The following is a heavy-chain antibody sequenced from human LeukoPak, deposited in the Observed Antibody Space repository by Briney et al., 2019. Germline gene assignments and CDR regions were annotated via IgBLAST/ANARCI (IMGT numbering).Heavy chain of an antibody. V-gene: IGHV4-39*01. CDR2: IYYSGNT. CDR3: ARHVQDYGDYVAYFSYYMDV. Sequence: SETLSLTCTVSGGSISSSSYYWGWIRQPPGKGLEWIGSIYYSGNTYYNPSLKSRVTMSVDTSKNQFSLKLNSVTAAETAVYYCARHVQDYGDYVAYFSYYMDVWGKGTTVTISS. D-gene: IGHD4-17*01. J-gene: IGHJ6*03. CDR1: GGSISSSSYY.